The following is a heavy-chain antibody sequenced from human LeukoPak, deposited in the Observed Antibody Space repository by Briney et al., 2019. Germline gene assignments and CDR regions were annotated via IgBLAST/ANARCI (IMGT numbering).Heavy chain of an antibody. CDR1: GYTFTSYD. CDR2: MNPNSGNT. V-gene: IGHV1-8*03. CDR3: ARPQDFGLTGMNAFDI. Sequence: ASVKVSCKASGYTFTSYDINWVRQATGQGLEWMGWMNPNSGNTGYAQKFQGRVTITRNTSISTAYLQWSSLKASDTAMYYCARPQDFGLTGMNAFDIWGQGTMVTVSS. J-gene: IGHJ3*02. D-gene: IGHD7-27*01.